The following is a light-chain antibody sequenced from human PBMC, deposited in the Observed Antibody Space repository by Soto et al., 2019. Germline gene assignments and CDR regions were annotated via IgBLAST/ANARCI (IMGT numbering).Light chain of an antibody. CDR3: CSYAGSSTYV. Sequence: QSVLTQPASVPGSPGQSITISCTGTSSDVGSYNLFSWYQQHPGKATKLLIYEGSKRPSGVSNRFSGSKSGNTASLTISGLQAEEEADYYCCSYAGSSTYVFGTGTKLTVL. CDR2: EGS. CDR1: SSDVGSYNL. J-gene: IGLJ1*01. V-gene: IGLV2-23*01.